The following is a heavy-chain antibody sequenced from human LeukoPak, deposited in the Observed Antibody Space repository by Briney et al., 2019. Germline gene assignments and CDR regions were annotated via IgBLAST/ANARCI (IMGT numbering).Heavy chain of an antibody. CDR2: ISSSGSTI. V-gene: IGHV3-11*04. CDR3: ARDPSGFELERAPFYFDY. D-gene: IGHD1-1*01. J-gene: IGHJ4*02. CDR1: GFTFSDYY. Sequence: KPGGSLRLSCAASGFTFSDYYMSWIRQAPGKGLEWVSYISSSGSTIYYADSVKGRFTISRDNAKNSLYLQMNSLRDEDTAVYYCARDPSGFELERAPFYFDYWGQGTLVTVSS.